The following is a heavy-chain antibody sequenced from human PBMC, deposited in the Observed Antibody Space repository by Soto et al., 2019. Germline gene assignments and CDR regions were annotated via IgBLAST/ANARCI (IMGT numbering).Heavy chain of an antibody. D-gene: IGHD6-25*01. CDR3: ARDQNAAAANGFDP. CDR1: GFTFDDYD. CDR2: IHRNGGST. J-gene: IGHJ5*02. V-gene: IGHV3-20*04. Sequence: EVQLVESGGGVVRPGGSLRLSCAASGFTFDDYDMSWVRQAPGKGLEWVSGIHRNGGSTGYADSVKGRFTISRDNVKSSLYLQMNNLRVEDTALYYCARDQNAAAANGFDPWGQGTLVTVSS.